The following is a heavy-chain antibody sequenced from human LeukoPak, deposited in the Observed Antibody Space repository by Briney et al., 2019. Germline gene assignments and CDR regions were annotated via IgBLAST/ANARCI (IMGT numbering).Heavy chain of an antibody. Sequence: SETLSLTCTVYGGSISSSSYYWGWIRQPPGKGLEWIGSIYYSGSTYYNPSLKSRVTISVDTSKNQFSLKLSSVTAADTAVYYCASPGVQYCSSTSCYYFDYWGQGTLVTVSS. CDR2: IYYSGST. V-gene: IGHV4-39*01. D-gene: IGHD2-2*01. CDR3: ASPGVQYCSSTSCYYFDY. CDR1: GGSISSSSYY. J-gene: IGHJ4*02.